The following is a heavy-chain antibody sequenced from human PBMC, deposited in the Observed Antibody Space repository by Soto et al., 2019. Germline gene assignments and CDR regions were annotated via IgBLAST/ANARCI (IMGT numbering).Heavy chain of an antibody. D-gene: IGHD1-26*01. V-gene: IGHV4-59*08. CDR3: ARRRWAREGYVTDV. J-gene: IGHJ6*02. Sequence: SETLSLTCTVSGGSISSYYWSWIRQPPGKELQYIGYIYYSESTNYNPSLKSRVTISDDTSTNQFSLTLSSVTAADTAVYYCARRRWAREGYVTDVWGPGTTVT. CDR2: IYYSEST. CDR1: GGSISSYY.